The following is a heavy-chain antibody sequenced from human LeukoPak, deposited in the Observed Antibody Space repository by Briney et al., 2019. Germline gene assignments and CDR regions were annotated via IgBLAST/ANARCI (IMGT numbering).Heavy chain of an antibody. V-gene: IGHV3-48*03. D-gene: IGHD3-10*01. CDR3: ARVRHTILWFGE. CDR1: GFTFSSYE. J-gene: IGHJ4*02. Sequence: GGSLRLSCAASGFTFSSYEMNWVRQAPGKGLEWVSYISSSGSTIYYADSVKGRFTISRDNAKNSLYLQMNSLRAEDTAVYYCARVRHTILWFGEWGQGTLVTVSS. CDR2: ISSSGSTI.